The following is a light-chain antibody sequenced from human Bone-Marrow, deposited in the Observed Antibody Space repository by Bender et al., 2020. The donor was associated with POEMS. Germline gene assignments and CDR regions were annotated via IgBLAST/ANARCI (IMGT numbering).Light chain of an antibody. CDR2: RDT. V-gene: IGLV3-1*01. J-gene: IGLJ3*02. CDR1: KLGSKF. CDR3: QSWDSGFAL. Sequence: SYVLTQPPSVSVSPGQTASITCSGDKLGSKFASWYQQKPGQSPVLVIYRDTKRPSGIPERFSGSNSGNTATLTISGTQALDEADYFCQSWDSGFALFGGGTKLTVL.